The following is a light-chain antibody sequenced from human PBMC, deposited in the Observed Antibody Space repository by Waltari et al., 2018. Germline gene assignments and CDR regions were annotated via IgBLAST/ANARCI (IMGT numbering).Light chain of an antibody. J-gene: IGLJ3*02. CDR3: SSWDFSRRAHV. V-gene: IGLV10-54*04. CDR2: RNN. CDR1: INNVGNQG. Sequence: QAGLTQPPSVSKGLRQTATLTCTGNINNVGNQGAAWLQQHQGHPPKLLSYRNNKRPSGISERFAASRSGNTASLTIAGLQPEDEADYYCSSWDFSRRAHVFGGGTKLTVL.